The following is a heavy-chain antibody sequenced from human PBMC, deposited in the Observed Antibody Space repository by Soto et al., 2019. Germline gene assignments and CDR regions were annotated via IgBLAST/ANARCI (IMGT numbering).Heavy chain of an antibody. V-gene: IGHV4-39*01. CDR1: GAPISSNDYF. CDR3: AAIVVGATRHSDVDH. D-gene: IGHD2-15*01. J-gene: IGHJ4*02. CDR2: MHASGGT. Sequence: SETLSLTCSVSGAPISSNDYFWAWIRQPPGRGLEFIASMHASGGTYHASSLKSRATMSLDTSKDQFSLKLQSVTAADTGTYYCAAIVVGATRHSDVDHWGQGTLVTVSS.